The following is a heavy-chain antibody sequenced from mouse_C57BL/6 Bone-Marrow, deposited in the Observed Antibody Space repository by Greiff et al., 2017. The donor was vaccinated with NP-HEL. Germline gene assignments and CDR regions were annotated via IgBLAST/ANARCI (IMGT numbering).Heavy chain of an antibody. V-gene: IGHV1-61*01. CDR1: GYTFTSYW. J-gene: IGHJ3*01. Sequence: QVQLKQPGAELVRPGSSVKLSCKASGYTFTSYWMDWVKQRPGQGLEWIGNIYPSDSDTPYNQKFKDKATLTVDKSSSTAYMQLSSLTSEDSAVYYCARLGDGYPWFAYWGQGTLVTVSA. CDR3: ARLGDGYPWFAY. D-gene: IGHD2-3*01. CDR2: IYPSDSDT.